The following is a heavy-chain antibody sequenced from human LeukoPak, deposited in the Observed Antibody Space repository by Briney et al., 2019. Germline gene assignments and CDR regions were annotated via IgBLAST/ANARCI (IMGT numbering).Heavy chain of an antibody. D-gene: IGHD3/OR15-3a*01. J-gene: IGHJ3*02. V-gene: IGHV3-21*01. CDR2: ISSSSSYI. CDR3: AREGGLGDAFDI. Sequence: GGSLRLSCAASGFTFSSYSMNWVRQAPGKGLEWVSFISSSSSYIYYADSVKGRFTISRDNAKNSLYLQMNSLRAEDTAVYYCAREGGLGDAFDIWGQGTMVTVSS. CDR1: GFTFSSYS.